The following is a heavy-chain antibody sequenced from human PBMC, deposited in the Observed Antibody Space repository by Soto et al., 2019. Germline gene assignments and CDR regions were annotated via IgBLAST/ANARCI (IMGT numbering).Heavy chain of an antibody. CDR3: ALAYGDYEAHAFDI. CDR1: GGSLTSYT. CDR2: IIPVLAIT. J-gene: IGHJ3*02. Sequence: QVQLVQSGAEVKKPGSSVKVSCKASGGSLTSYTISWVRQAPGQGLEWMGTIIPVLAITNYAQKFQGRVTITADRSTSTAYMEVSSLISDDTAVYYCALAYGDYEAHAFDIWGQGTMVIVSS. D-gene: IGHD4-17*01. V-gene: IGHV1-69*02.